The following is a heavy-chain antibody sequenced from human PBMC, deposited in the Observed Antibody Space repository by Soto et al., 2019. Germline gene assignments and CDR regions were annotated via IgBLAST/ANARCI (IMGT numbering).Heavy chain of an antibody. V-gene: IGHV4-59*01. J-gene: IGHJ4*02. CDR1: DGSRGSYY. CDR3: QREGGGYRFDY. CDR2: IFYTGDT. Sequence: QVQLLESGPGLVKPSETLSLTCAVPDGSRGSYYWSWIRQPPGKGLEWIGYIFYTGDTKYNPSLNGRSANSVETTRLLISMRLNYGTAADTTVYYCQREGGGYRFDYWGQGILVTVAS. D-gene: IGHD1-26*01.